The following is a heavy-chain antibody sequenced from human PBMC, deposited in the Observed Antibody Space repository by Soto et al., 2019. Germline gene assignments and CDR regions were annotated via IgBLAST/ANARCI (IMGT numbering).Heavy chain of an antibody. CDR1: GGPISSYY. J-gene: IGHJ4*02. CDR2: IYYSGST. Sequence: PSETLSLTCTVSGGPISSYYWSWIRQPPGKGLEWIGYIYYSGSTNYNPSLKSRVTISVDTSKNQFSLKLSSVTAADTAVYYCARESYYDSSGYQLDYWGQGTLVTVSS. D-gene: IGHD3-22*01. V-gene: IGHV4-59*01. CDR3: ARESYYDSSGYQLDY.